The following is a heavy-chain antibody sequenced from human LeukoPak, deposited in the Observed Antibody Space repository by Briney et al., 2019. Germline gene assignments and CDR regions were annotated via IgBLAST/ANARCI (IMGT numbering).Heavy chain of an antibody. CDR1: GFTFSSYA. D-gene: IGHD2-2*01. CDR3: AKVPLVAADAGWFDP. Sequence: GGSLRLSCAASGFTFSSYAMSWVRQAPGKGLEWVSAISGSGGTTYYADSVKGRFTISRDNSKNTLYLQMNSLRAEDTAVYYCAKVPLVAADAGWFDPWGQGTLVTVSS. V-gene: IGHV3-23*01. CDR2: ISGSGGTT. J-gene: IGHJ5*02.